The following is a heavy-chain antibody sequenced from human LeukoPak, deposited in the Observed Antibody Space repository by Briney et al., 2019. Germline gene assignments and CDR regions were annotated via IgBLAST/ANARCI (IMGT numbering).Heavy chain of an antibody. D-gene: IGHD2-2*01. CDR3: GRGRTVFDY. CDR2: INHSGST. CDR1: GFAFSSYS. J-gene: IGHJ4*02. V-gene: IGHV4-34*01. Sequence: GSLRLSCAASGFAFSSYSMNWVRQPPGKGLEWIGEINHSGSTNYNPSLKSRLTISVDTSKNQFSLKLTSVTAADTAVYFCGRGRTVFDYWGQGILVTVSS.